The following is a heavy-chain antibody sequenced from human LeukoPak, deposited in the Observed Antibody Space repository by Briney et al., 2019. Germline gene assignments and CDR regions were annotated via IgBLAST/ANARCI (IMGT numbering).Heavy chain of an antibody. D-gene: IGHD4-17*01. J-gene: IGHJ3*02. CDR1: GFSFSTYA. Sequence: PGGFLRLSCAGSGFSFSTYAMGWVRQAPGKGLEWVSTISGSGSRRNHADSVKGRFTISRDNSKNTLYLQMNSLRAEDTAVYYCARDPMTTGYAFDIWGQGTMVTVSS. V-gene: IGHV3-23*01. CDR2: ISGSGSRR. CDR3: ARDPMTTGYAFDI.